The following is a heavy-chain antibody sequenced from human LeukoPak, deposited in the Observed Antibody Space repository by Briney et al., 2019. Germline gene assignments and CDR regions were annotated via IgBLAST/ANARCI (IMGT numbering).Heavy chain of an antibody. J-gene: IGHJ4*02. CDR1: GGSISSGGYY. V-gene: IGHV4-31*03. D-gene: IGHD6-6*01. Sequence: PSETLSLTCTVSGGSISSGGYYWSWLRQHPGKGLEWIGYIYYSGSTYYNPSLKSRVTISVDTSKNQFSLKLSSVTAADTAVYYCARAVRYSSSSWGHFDYWGQGTLVTVSS. CDR3: ARAVRYSSSSWGHFDY. CDR2: IYYSGST.